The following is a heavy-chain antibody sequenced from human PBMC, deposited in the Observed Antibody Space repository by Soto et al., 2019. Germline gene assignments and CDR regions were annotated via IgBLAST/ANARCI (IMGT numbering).Heavy chain of an antibody. D-gene: IGHD4-4*01. CDR3: ARGIDYSMYNWFEP. J-gene: IGHJ5*02. CDR1: VGSISSGDYY. V-gene: IGHV4-30-4*01. CDR2: IYYSGST. Sequence: SETLSLTCTFSVGSISSGDYYCSWIRQPPGKGLEWIGYIYYSGSTYYNPSLKSRVTISVDTSKNQFSLKLSSVTAADTAVYYCARGIDYSMYNWFEPLGQGTLFIVSS.